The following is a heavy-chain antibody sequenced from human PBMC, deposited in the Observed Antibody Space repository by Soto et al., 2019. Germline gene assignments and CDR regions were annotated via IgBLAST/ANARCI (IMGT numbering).Heavy chain of an antibody. CDR1: GASINNYY. CDR2: VYYTGSTST. J-gene: IGHJ4*02. D-gene: IGHD5-12*01. V-gene: IGHV4-59*01. Sequence: SETLSLTCSVSGASINNYYWSWIRQPPGKGLEWIGYVYYTGSTSTKYNPSLQSRVAMSVDSSKNQFSLKLTSMTAADTAIYYCAKYRRTDAEGYRLDFWGPGTLVTAPQ. CDR3: AKYRRTDAEGYRLDF.